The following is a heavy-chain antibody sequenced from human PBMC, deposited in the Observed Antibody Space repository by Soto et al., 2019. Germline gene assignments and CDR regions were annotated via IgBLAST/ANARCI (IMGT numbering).Heavy chain of an antibody. Sequence: SETLSLTCTVSGGSVSSSGNYWGWIRQPPGKGLEWIGYIYHSGSTYYNPSLKSRVTISVDRSKNQFSLKPSSVTAADTAVYYSARVPDRWGQGTLVTASS. CDR2: IYHSGST. D-gene: IGHD2-2*01. CDR3: ARVPDR. J-gene: IGHJ5*02. CDR1: GGSVSSSGNY. V-gene: IGHV4-30-2*01.